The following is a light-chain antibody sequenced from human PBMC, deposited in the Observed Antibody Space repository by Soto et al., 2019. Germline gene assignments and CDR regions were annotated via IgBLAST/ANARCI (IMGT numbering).Light chain of an antibody. V-gene: IGKV3-15*01. Sequence: EIVLTQSPGTLSLSPGERATLSCRASQSVSSNLAWYQQKVGQAPRLLIYDASTRATGIPARFSGSGSGTDFTLTISSLQPGDFATYYCQQFKTYPWTFGQGTKVDIK. CDR1: QSVSSN. J-gene: IGKJ1*01. CDR3: QQFKTYPWT. CDR2: DAS.